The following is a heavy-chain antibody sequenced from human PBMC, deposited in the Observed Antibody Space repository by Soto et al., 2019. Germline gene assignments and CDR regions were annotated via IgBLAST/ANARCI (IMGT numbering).Heavy chain of an antibody. V-gene: IGHV3-23*01. J-gene: IGHJ4*02. Sequence: EVQLLESGGGLVQPGGSLRLSCVASGFTFSTYTMNWVRQAPGKGLEWVSSIGGSGESTYYADSVKGRFTISRDNSENTLYLHMNSLSAEDTAQYYCAKAVAARRPSFFDYWGQGTLVIVSS. D-gene: IGHD6-6*01. CDR2: IGGSGEST. CDR1: GFTFSTYT. CDR3: AKAVAARRPSFFDY.